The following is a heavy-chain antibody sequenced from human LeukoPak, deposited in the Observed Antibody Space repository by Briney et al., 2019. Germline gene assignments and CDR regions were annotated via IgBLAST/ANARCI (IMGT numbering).Heavy chain of an antibody. CDR3: ATKYYYDSSGYYYYYYYYMDV. J-gene: IGHJ6*03. V-gene: IGHV3-23*01. CDR1: GFTFSSYA. D-gene: IGHD3-22*01. Sequence: GGSLRLSCAASGFTFSSYAMSWVRQAPGKGLEWVSAISGSGGSTYYADSVKGRFTISRDNSKNTLYLQMNSLRAEDTAVYYCATKYYYDSSGYYYYYYYYMDVWGKGTTVTISS. CDR2: ISGSGGST.